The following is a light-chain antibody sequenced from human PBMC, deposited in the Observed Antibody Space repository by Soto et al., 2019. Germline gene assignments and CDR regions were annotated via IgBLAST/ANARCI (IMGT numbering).Light chain of an antibody. V-gene: IGKV1-5*01. J-gene: IGKJ3*01. CDR3: QLYNSYCT. Sequence: DIQMTQSPSTLSASVGDRVTITCRASQSISSWLAWYQQKPGKAPKLLIYDASSLESGVPSRFSGSGSGTEFTLTISRLQLYDFATYNCQLYNSYCTFGPLTKVDIK. CDR2: DAS. CDR1: QSISSW.